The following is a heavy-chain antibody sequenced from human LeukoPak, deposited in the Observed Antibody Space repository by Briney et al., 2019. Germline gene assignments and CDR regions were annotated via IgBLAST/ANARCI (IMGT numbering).Heavy chain of an antibody. Sequence: PSETLSLTCTVSGGSISSYYWSWIRQPAGKGLEWIGVIYTSGSTSYNPSLKSRVTISVDKSKNQFSLNLRSVTAADTAVHYCAGRDYWGQGTLVTVSS. CDR3: AGRDY. J-gene: IGHJ4*02. CDR1: GGSISSYY. V-gene: IGHV4-4*07. CDR2: IYTSGST. D-gene: IGHD1-26*01.